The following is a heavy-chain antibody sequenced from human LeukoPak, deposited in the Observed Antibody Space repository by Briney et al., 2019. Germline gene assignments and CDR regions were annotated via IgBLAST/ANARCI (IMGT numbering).Heavy chain of an antibody. Sequence: PSETLSLTCTVSGGSISSYYWSWIRQPPRKGLEWIGYIYYSGSTNYNPSLKSRVTISVDTSKNQFSLKLSSVTAADTAVYYCARLYSSGWYYFDYWGQGTLVTVSS. J-gene: IGHJ4*02. V-gene: IGHV4-59*08. CDR3: ARLYSSGWYYFDY. CDR1: GGSISSYY. D-gene: IGHD6-19*01. CDR2: IYYSGST.